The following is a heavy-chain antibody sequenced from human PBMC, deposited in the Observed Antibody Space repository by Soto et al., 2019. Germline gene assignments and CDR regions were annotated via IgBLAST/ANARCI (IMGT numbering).Heavy chain of an antibody. CDR1: GATFTFYS. J-gene: IGHJ4*02. CDR3: ASSYGSGYRAFDY. V-gene: IGHV1-69*02. Sequence: QVQLVQSGAEVKRPGSSVKVSCKASGATFTFYSINWVRQAPGLGLEWMGRINPILSMSNYAQRFQGRVTMTEDKSTSTAYMELSSLRSEDMAIYYCASSYGSGYRAFDYWGQGALVTVSS. D-gene: IGHD3-10*01. CDR2: INPILSMS.